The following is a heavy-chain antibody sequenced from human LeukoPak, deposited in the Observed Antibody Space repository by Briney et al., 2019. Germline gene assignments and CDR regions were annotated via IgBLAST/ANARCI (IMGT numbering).Heavy chain of an antibody. V-gene: IGHV3-30*02. CDR2: IRYDGSNK. CDR3: AKPNGYGDSGAFDI. D-gene: IGHD4-17*01. Sequence: PGGSLRLSCAASGFTFSSYGMHWVRQAPGKGLEWVAFIRYDGSNKYYADSVKGRFTISRDNSKNTLYLQMNSLRAEDTAVYYCAKPNGYGDSGAFDIWGQGTMVTVSS. CDR1: GFTFSSYG. J-gene: IGHJ3*02.